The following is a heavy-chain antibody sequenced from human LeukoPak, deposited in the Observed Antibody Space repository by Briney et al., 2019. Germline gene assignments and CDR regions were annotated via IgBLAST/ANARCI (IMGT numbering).Heavy chain of an antibody. Sequence: GGSLRLSCAASGFTFSSYAMSWVRQAPGKGLEWVSAISASGGSTFYTDSVKGRFTISRDNSKNTLYLQMNSLRAENTALYYCAKGRGYSGYVFFDYWGQGTLVTVSS. CDR1: GFTFSSYA. J-gene: IGHJ4*02. CDR2: ISASGGST. CDR3: AKGRGYSGYVFFDY. V-gene: IGHV3-23*01. D-gene: IGHD5-12*01.